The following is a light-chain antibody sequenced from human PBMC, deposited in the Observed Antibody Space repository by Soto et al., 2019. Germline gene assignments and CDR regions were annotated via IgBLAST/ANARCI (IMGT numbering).Light chain of an antibody. CDR1: QTISNS. Sequence: DIQMTQSPSTLSASVGDRVTITCRASQTISNSWAWYQQKPGKAPNLLIYKASSLESGVPSRFSGSGSGTELTLTISSLQPDDFATYYCRQYVSYPVTFGGGTKVEMK. CDR3: RQYVSYPVT. V-gene: IGKV1-5*03. J-gene: IGKJ4*01. CDR2: KAS.